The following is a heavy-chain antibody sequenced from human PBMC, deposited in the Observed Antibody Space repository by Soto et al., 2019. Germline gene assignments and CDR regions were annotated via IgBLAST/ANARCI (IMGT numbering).Heavy chain of an antibody. V-gene: IGHV3-7*01. D-gene: IGHD6-19*01. J-gene: IGHJ4*02. CDR1: EITFRNYW. Sequence: EVQLVESGGGLVQTGGSLRLSCAASEITFRNYWMTWVRQAPGKGLEWVASVRQDGGEKYYVDSVRGRFTISRDNTKNSLFLQLSSLRAEDTGVYYCARERRGSSGSYYFDLWGQGAQVTVSS. CDR3: ARERRGSSGSYYFDL. CDR2: VRQDGGEK.